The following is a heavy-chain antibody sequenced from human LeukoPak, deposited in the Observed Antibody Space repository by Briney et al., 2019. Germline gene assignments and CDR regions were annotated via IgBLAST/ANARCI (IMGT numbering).Heavy chain of an antibody. D-gene: IGHD6-19*01. CDR2: INHSGST. CDR1: GGSFSGYY. V-gene: IGHV4-34*01. Sequence: PSETLSLTCAVYGGSFSGYYWSWIRQPPGKGLEWIGEINHSGSTNYNPSLKSRVTISVDTSKNQFSLKLSSVTAADTAVYYCARGITVAALDSWGQGTLVTVSS. CDR3: ARGITVAALDS. J-gene: IGHJ4*02.